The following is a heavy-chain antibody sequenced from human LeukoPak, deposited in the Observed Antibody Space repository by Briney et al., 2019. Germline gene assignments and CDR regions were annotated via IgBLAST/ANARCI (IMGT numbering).Heavy chain of an antibody. CDR2: ISAYNGNT. CDR3: ARRYYDILTGYYPASRERYFDY. D-gene: IGHD3-9*01. J-gene: IGHJ4*02. CDR1: GYTFTSYG. Sequence: GASVKVSCKASGYTFTSYGISWVRQAPGQGLEWMGWISAYNGNTNYAQKLQGRVTMTTDTYTSTAYMELRSLRSDDTAVYYCARRYYDILTGYYPASRERYFDYWGQGTLVTVSS. V-gene: IGHV1-18*04.